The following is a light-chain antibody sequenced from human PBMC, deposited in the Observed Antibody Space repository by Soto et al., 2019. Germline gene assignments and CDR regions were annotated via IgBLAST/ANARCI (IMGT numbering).Light chain of an antibody. CDR2: GAS. Sequence: EIVLTQSPGALSFSPVERSTFSCRASQSVSSNYLAWYQQKPGQAPRLLIYGASNRATGIPDRFSGSGSGTDFTLTISRLEPEDFAVYYCQQYGSSGTFGQGTKVDIK. J-gene: IGKJ1*01. CDR1: QSVSSNY. CDR3: QQYGSSGT. V-gene: IGKV3-20*01.